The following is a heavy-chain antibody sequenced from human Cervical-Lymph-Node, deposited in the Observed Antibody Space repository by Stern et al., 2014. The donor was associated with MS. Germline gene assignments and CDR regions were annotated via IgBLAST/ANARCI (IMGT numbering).Heavy chain of an antibody. Sequence: QLQLQESGPGLVKPSQTLSLTCTVSGGSISSGSYYWSWIRQPAGKGLEWIGRIYTSGSTNYNPSLKSRVTISVDTSKNQFPLKLSSGTAADTAVYYCARDCRLRYFDNYGMDVWGQGTTVNVSS. CDR1: GGSISSGSYY. CDR3: ARDCRLRYFDNYGMDV. J-gene: IGHJ6*02. V-gene: IGHV4-61*02. D-gene: IGHD3-9*01. CDR2: IYTSGST.